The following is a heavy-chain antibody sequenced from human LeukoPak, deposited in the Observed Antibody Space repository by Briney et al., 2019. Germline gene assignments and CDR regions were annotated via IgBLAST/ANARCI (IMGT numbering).Heavy chain of an antibody. V-gene: IGHV4-39*07. CDR2: IYYSGST. CDR3: ARDIWGEWELLYYFDY. Sequence: SETLSLTCTVSGGSISSSSYYWGWIRQPPGKGLEWIGSIYYSGSTYYNPSLKSRVTISVDTSKNQFSLKLSAVTAADTAVYYCARDIWGEWELLYYFDYWGQGTLVTVSS. D-gene: IGHD1-26*01. J-gene: IGHJ4*02. CDR1: GGSISSSSYY.